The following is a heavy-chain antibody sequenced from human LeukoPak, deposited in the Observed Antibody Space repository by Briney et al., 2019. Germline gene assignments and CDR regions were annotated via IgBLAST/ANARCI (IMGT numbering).Heavy chain of an antibody. Sequence: PSETLSLTCTVSGGSISSGSYYWSWIRQPAGKGLEWNGRIYTSGSTNYNPSLKSRVTISVDTSKNQFSLKLSSVTAADTAVYYCAKSYYDSRVYDGFDIWGQGTMVSVSS. D-gene: IGHD3-22*01. CDR1: GGSISSGSYY. CDR2: IYTSGST. V-gene: IGHV4-61*02. J-gene: IGHJ3*02. CDR3: AKSYYDSRVYDGFDI.